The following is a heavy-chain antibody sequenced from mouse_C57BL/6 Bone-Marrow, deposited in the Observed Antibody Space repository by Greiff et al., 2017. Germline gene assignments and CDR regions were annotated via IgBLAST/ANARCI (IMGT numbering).Heavy chain of an antibody. CDR3: TTHDCYSYYFDY. V-gene: IGHV14-4*01. CDR1: GFNIKEDY. D-gene: IGHD2-3*01. Sequence: EVKLQESGAELVRPGASVKLSCTASGFNIKEDYMHWVKQRPVQGLEWIGWIDPENGDTEYASKLQGKATITADTSYNTAYLQLSSLTSEDTDVYYCTTHDCYSYYFDYWGQGTTLTGSS. CDR2: IDPENGDT. J-gene: IGHJ2*01.